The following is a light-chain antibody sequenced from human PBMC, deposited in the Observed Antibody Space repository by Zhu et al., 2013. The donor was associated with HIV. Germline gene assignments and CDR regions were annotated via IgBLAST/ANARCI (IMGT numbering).Light chain of an antibody. CDR3: QQYATSPRT. V-gene: IGKV3-20*01. CDR1: QSISSSS. Sequence: EVVLTQFPGTLSLSPGQGATLSCRASQSISSSSLAWYQQKPGQAPRLLIFGASSRATDIPERFSGSGSGTDFTLTINRLEPEGSALYYCQQYATSPRTFGQGTKVEIK. J-gene: IGKJ1*01. CDR2: GAS.